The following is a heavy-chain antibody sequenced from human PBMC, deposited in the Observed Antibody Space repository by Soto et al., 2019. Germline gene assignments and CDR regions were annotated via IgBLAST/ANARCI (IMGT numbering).Heavy chain of an antibody. Sequence: EVQLVESGGGLVQSGGSLRLSCAASGFTFSSYWMHWVRQAPGKGLVWVSRINSDGSSTSYADSVKGRFTISRDNAKNTLYLRMNSLRAEDTAVYYCARHRSGSYPPYDAFDIWGQGTMVTVSS. D-gene: IGHD1-26*01. CDR1: GFTFSSYW. CDR3: ARHRSGSYPPYDAFDI. V-gene: IGHV3-74*01. CDR2: INSDGSST. J-gene: IGHJ3*02.